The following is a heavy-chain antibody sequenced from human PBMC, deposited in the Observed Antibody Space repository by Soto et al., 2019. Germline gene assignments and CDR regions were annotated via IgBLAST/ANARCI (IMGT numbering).Heavy chain of an antibody. CDR1: GFTFSTYW. Sequence: EVQLVQSGGDLVQPGGSLRLSCVASGFTFSTYWMTWVRQAPGMGLEWVAGIKEDGSEEVYVDSVKGRFSISRDNAKTSLYLQLNSLRAEDTAVYYCAKAISSPFSNFEYWGQGSLVNVSS. J-gene: IGHJ4*02. CDR3: AKAISSPFSNFEY. CDR2: IKEDGSEE. D-gene: IGHD2-2*01. V-gene: IGHV3-7*01.